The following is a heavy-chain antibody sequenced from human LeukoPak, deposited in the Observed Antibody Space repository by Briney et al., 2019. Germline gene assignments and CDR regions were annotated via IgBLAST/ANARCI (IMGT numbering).Heavy chain of an antibody. CDR3: ARARNDYDSNGFSFLDY. CDR1: GFTFSSYT. J-gene: IGHJ4*02. Sequence: PGGSLRLSCAASGFTFSSYTLSWVRQAPGKGLEGGSSISSSRSYIYYEDSVKGRFTISRDNSKNTLYLQMNSLRAEDTALYYCARARNDYDSNGFSFLDYWGQGTLVTVSS. D-gene: IGHD3-22*01. CDR2: ISSSRSYI. V-gene: IGHV3-21*01.